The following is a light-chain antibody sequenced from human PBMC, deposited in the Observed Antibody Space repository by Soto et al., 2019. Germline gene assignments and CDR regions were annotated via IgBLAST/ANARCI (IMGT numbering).Light chain of an antibody. Sequence: DIQMSQSPSSVSASVGDRVAISCRASQSVYNWLAWYQQKPGKAPKLLIYETSTLQSGVPSRFSGSGFGTDFTLTISSLQPEDFGTYYCQQSNTFPPTFDQGTRLQMK. V-gene: IGKV1D-12*01. CDR3: QQSNTFPPT. J-gene: IGKJ5*01. CDR2: ETS. CDR1: QSVYNW.